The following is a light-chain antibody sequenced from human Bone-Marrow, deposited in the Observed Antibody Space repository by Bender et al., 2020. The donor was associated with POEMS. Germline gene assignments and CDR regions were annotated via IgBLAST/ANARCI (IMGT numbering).Light chain of an antibody. CDR3: QVWDSWTYV. Sequence: SYDLTQPLSVSVALGQTARITCEGNNIGSKNVHWYQQKPGQAPVLVMFSDTDRPSGIPERFSGSNSGNTAALTISGAQAGDEADYYCQVWDSWTYVFGSGTTVTVL. J-gene: IGLJ1*01. V-gene: IGLV3-9*01. CDR1: NIGSKN. CDR2: SDT.